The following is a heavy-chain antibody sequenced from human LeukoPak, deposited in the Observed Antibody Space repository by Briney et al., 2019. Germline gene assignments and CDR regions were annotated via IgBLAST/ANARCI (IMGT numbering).Heavy chain of an antibody. D-gene: IGHD2-2*02. CDR1: GYRFTSYW. V-gene: IGHV5-51*01. Sequence: GESLKISCKGSGYRFTSYWIGWVRQMPGKGLEWMGLIYPDDSDTRYSPSFQGQVTISADMSISTAYLQWSSLKASDTAMYYCAIGGDSTTSCYRCFDYWGQGTLVTVSS. J-gene: IGHJ4*01. CDR2: IYPDDSDT. CDR3: AIGGDSTTSCYRCFDY.